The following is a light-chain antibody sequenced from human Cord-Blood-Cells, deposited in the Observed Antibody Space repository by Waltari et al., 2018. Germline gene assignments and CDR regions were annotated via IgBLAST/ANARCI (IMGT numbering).Light chain of an antibody. V-gene: IGKV1-13*02. Sequence: AIQLNQSPSSLSASVGDRVTITCRASQGISSALAWYQQKPGKAPKLLIYDASSLESGVPSRFSGSGSVTDFTLPISSLQPEDFATYDCQQFNSYPLTCGGGTKVEIK. CDR2: DAS. CDR1: QGISSA. CDR3: QQFNSYPLT. J-gene: IGKJ4*01.